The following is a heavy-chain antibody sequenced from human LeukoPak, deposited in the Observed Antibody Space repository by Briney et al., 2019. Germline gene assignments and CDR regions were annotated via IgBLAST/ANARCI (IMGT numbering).Heavy chain of an antibody. D-gene: IGHD6-13*01. V-gene: IGHV3-23*01. J-gene: IGHJ4*02. CDR2: ISGSGTNT. CDR3: AKDTYWQQPTGENYFDY. Sequence: PGGSLRLSCAASGFTFSSYSMNWVRQAPGKGLEWVSVISGSGTNTYYADSVKGRFTISRDSPKNTLYLQMNSLRAEDTAVYYCAKDTYWQQPTGENYFDYWGQGTLVTVSS. CDR1: GFTFSSYS.